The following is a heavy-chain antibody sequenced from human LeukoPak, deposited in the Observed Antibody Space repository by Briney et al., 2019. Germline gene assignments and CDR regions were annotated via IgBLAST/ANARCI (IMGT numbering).Heavy chain of an antibody. CDR2: IYHSGST. CDR1: GYSISSGYY. D-gene: IGHD6-19*01. Sequence: PSETLSLTCTVSGYSISSGYYWGWIRQPPGKGLEWIGSIYHSGSTYYNPSLKSRVTISVDTSKNQFSLKLSSVTAADTAVYYCARGQWLLDYWGQGTLVTVSS. CDR3: ARGQWLLDY. V-gene: IGHV4-38-2*02. J-gene: IGHJ4*02.